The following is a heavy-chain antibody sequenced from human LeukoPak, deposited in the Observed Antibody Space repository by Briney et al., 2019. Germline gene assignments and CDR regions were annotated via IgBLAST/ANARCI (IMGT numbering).Heavy chain of an antibody. V-gene: IGHV3-23*01. J-gene: IGHJ4*02. D-gene: IGHD4-17*01. CDR1: GFTFSSYA. Sequence: GGSLRLSCAASGFTFSSYAMSWVRQAPGKGLEWVSAIRGSGGSTYYADSVKGRFTISRDNSKSTLYLQMNSIRAEDTAVYYCAREISSSYGEDYWGQGTLVTVSS. CDR2: IRGSGGST. CDR3: AREISSSYGEDY.